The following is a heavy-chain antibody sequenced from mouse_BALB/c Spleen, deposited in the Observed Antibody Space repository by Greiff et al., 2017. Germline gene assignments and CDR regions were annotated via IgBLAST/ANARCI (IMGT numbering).Heavy chain of an antibody. Sequence: QVQLQQSGAELAKPGASVKMSCKASGYTFTSYWMHWVKQRPGQGLEWIGYINPSTGYTAYNQKFKGKATLTADKSSSTAYMELRSLTSEDSAVYYCTLHYYGYAYWGQGTLVTVSA. CDR2: INPSTGYT. J-gene: IGHJ3*01. CDR1: GYTFTSYW. V-gene: IGHV1-7*01. D-gene: IGHD1-2*01. CDR3: TLHYYGYAY.